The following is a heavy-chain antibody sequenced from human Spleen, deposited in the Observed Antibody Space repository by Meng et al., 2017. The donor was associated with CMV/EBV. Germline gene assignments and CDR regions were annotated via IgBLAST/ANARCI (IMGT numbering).Heavy chain of an antibody. CDR3: AKDRIVGASYYFDY. V-gene: IGHV3-23*01. CDR2: ITASGGNT. Sequence: GGSLRLSCAASGFTFSIYAMSWVRQAPGKGLEWVSSITASGGNTDYAASVKGRFTISRDSSKNMLYLQMNSLRAEDTAVYYCAKDRIVGASYYFDYWGQGTLVTVSS. CDR1: GFTFSIYA. J-gene: IGHJ4*02. D-gene: IGHD1-26*01.